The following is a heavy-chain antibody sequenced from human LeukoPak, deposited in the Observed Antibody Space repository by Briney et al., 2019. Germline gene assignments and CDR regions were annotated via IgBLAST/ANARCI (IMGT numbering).Heavy chain of an antibody. Sequence: PSETLSLTCTVSGGSISSGGYYWSWIRQPPGKGLEWIGYIYHSGSTYYNPSLKSRVTISVDRSKNQFSLKLSSVTAADTAVYYCARVLEYSSSSGFDYWDQGTLVTVSS. CDR3: ARVLEYSSSSGFDY. J-gene: IGHJ4*02. CDR2: IYHSGST. D-gene: IGHD6-6*01. V-gene: IGHV4-30-2*01. CDR1: GGSISSGGYY.